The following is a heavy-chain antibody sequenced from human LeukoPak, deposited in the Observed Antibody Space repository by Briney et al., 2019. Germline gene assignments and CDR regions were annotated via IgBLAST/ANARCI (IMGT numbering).Heavy chain of an antibody. CDR3: AKVRSPFWSGYYFDAFDI. V-gene: IGHV3-23*01. CDR1: GFTFNTYG. CDR2: ISGSGGST. Sequence: PGRSLRLSCAASGFTFNTYGMHWVRQAPGKGLEWVSAISGSGGSTYYADSVKGRFTISRDNSKNTLYLQMNSLRAEDTAVYYCAKVRSPFWSGYYFDAFDIWGQGTMVTVSS. D-gene: IGHD3-3*01. J-gene: IGHJ3*02.